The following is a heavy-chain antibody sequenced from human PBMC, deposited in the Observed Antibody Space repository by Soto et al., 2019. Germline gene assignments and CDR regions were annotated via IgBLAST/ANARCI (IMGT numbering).Heavy chain of an antibody. Sequence: VQLVQSGAEVKKPGSSVKVSCKASGGTFSSYTISWVRQAPGQGLEWMGRIIPILGIANYAQKFPGRVTITADKSTSTAYMELSSLRSEDTAVYYCAREEYYYGSGAFFDYWGQGTLVTVSS. CDR1: GGTFSSYT. D-gene: IGHD3-10*01. V-gene: IGHV1-69*08. CDR3: AREEYYYGSGAFFDY. CDR2: IIPILGIA. J-gene: IGHJ4*02.